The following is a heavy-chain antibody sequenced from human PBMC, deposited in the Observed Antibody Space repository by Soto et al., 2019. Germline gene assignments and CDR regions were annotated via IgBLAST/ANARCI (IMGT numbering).Heavy chain of an antibody. V-gene: IGHV2-5*02. CDR3: AYRVLCTPNHWARGWFDP. CDR2: LYWDDDK. Sequence: QITLRETGPTLVNPTQTLTLTCAFSGFSLSGHGVGVGWIRQPPGEALEWLPLLYWDDDKYYSPSLRSRFTITKETFENQVVLTLTNVDHVDTATYYCAYRVLCTPNHWARGWFDPWCQGTLVSVSS. CDR1: GFSLSGHGVG. J-gene: IGHJ5*02. D-gene: IGHD7-27*01.